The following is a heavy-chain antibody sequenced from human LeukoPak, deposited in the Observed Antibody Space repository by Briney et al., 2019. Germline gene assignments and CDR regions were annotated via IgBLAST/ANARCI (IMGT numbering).Heavy chain of an antibody. V-gene: IGHV1-46*01. Sequence: GASVKVSCKASGYTFTSYYMHWVRQAPGQGLEWMGIINPSGGSTSYAQKFQGRVTMTRDTSITTAYMELSWLRSGDTAVYYCARLGATTYDYWGQGTLVTVSS. CDR1: GYTFTSYY. CDR2: INPSGGST. D-gene: IGHD1-26*01. CDR3: ARLGATTYDY. J-gene: IGHJ4*02.